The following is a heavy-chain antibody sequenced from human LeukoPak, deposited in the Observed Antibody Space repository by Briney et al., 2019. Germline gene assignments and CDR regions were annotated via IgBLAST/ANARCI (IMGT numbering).Heavy chain of an antibody. CDR3: ARGGYSTPNWFDP. D-gene: IGHD4-11*01. CDR2: INPSGGST. CDR1: GYTFTTYY. Sequence: ASVKVSFKASGYTFTTYYMHWVRQAPGQGLAWMGIINPSGGSTSYTQKFQSRVTMTRDTSTSTVYMELSSLRSEDTAVYYWARGGYSTPNWFDPWGRGTLVTVSS. J-gene: IGHJ5*02. V-gene: IGHV1-46*01.